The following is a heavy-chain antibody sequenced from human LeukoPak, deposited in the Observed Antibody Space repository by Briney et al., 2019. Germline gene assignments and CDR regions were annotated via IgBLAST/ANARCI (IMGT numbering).Heavy chain of an antibody. Sequence: GGSLRLSCAASGFTFSSYAMSWVRQAPGKGLEWGSAISSSGGSTYYADSVKGRFSISRDNSKNTLYVQMNSLRAEDTAVYYCARRGVAATNAFDIWGQGTMVTVSS. CDR1: GFTFSSYA. J-gene: IGHJ3*02. V-gene: IGHV3-23*01. CDR2: ISSSGGST. CDR3: ARRGVAATNAFDI. D-gene: IGHD2-15*01.